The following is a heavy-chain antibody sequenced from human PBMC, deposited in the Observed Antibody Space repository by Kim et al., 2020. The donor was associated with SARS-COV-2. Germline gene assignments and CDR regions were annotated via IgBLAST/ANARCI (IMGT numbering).Heavy chain of an antibody. CDR3: AREVGGLGPKSMIVVVTPYYFDY. CDR2: INPSGGST. V-gene: IGHV1-46*01. CDR1: GYTFTSYY. J-gene: IGHJ4*02. Sequence: ASVKVSCKASGYTFTSYYMHWVRQAPGQGLEWMGIINPSGGSTSYAQKFQGRVTMTRDTSTSTVYMELSSLRSEDTAVYYCAREVGGLGPKSMIVVVTPYYFDYWGQGTLGTVSS. D-gene: IGHD3-22*01.